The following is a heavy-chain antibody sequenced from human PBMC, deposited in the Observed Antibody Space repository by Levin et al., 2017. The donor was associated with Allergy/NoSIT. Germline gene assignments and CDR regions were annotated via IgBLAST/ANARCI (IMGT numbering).Heavy chain of an antibody. Sequence: GESLKISCAASGFTFDDYTMHWVRQAPGKGPEWVSLISWDGVNTYYADSVKGRFTISRDNSKNSLYLQMNSLRTEDTALYYCAKDFLPASIGNYFYMDVWGKGTTVTVSS. J-gene: IGHJ6*03. V-gene: IGHV3-43*01. CDR3: AKDFLPASIGNYFYMDV. CDR1: GFTFDDYT. D-gene: IGHD2-2*01. CDR2: ISWDGVNT.